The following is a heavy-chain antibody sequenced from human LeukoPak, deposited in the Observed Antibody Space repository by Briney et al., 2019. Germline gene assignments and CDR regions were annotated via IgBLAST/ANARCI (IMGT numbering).Heavy chain of an antibody. Sequence: SETLSLTCAVYGGSFSGYYWSWIRQPPGKGLEWIGEINHSGSTNYNPSLKSRVTISVDTSKNQFSLKLSSVTAADTAVYYCAGVAAAGNEADYWGQGTLVTVSS. CDR2: INHSGST. CDR3: AGVAAAGNEADY. J-gene: IGHJ4*02. V-gene: IGHV4-34*01. CDR1: GGSFSGYY. D-gene: IGHD6-13*01.